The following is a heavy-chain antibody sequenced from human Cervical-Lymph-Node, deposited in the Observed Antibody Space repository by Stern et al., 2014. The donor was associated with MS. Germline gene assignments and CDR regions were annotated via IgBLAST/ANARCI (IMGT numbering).Heavy chain of an antibody. Sequence: VQLVESGAEVQKPGASVRVSCQTSGDTFIDYYIHWVRQAPGQGLEWLGRLNPKRGAPDDAQGFQVRVTMTRDTSISTAYLALSTLKSDDTAVYYCTREVPVAGYCDYWGQGTLVTVSS. CDR2: LNPKRGAP. CDR1: GDTFIDYY. V-gene: IGHV1-2*06. D-gene: IGHD6-19*01. J-gene: IGHJ4*02. CDR3: TREVPVAGYCDY.